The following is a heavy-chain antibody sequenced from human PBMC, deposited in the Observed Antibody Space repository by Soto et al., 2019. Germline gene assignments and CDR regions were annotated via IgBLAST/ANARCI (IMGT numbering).Heavy chain of an antibody. J-gene: IGHJ6*02. CDR1: GYTFTSYD. CDR3: ARERTGTTSMDV. CDR2: MNPNSGNT. D-gene: IGHD1-1*01. Sequence: QVQLVQSGAEVKKPGASVKVSCKASGYTFTSYDINWVRQATGQGLEWMGWMNPNSGNTGYAQKFQGGVTMTRNTSISTAYMALTSLRSEHTAVYYCARERTGTTSMDVWCQGTTVTVSS. V-gene: IGHV1-8*01.